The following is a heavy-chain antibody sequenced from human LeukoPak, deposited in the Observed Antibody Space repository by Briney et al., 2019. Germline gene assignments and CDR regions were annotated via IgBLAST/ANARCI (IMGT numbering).Heavy chain of an antibody. CDR3: AREVGDYVWGSYLVY. CDR2: ISPYNGNA. J-gene: IGHJ4*02. D-gene: IGHD3-16*02. Sequence: ASVKVSCKASGYTFTSYGISWVRQAPGQGLEWMGWISPYNGNADYAQKFQGRVTMTTDTSTSTAYMELRSLRSDDTAVYYCAREVGDYVWGSYLVYWGQGTLVTVSS. V-gene: IGHV1-18*01. CDR1: GYTFTSYG.